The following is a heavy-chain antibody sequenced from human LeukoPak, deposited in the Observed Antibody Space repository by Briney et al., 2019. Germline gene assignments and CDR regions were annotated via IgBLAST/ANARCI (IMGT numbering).Heavy chain of an antibody. Sequence: SETLSLTCTVSGGSISSYYWSWIRQPPGKGLEWIGYIYYSGSTNYNPSLKSRVTKSVDTSKNQFSLKLSSVTAADTAVYYCAREFVVDTAMVTANWFDPWGQGTLVTVSS. J-gene: IGHJ5*02. CDR1: GGSISSYY. CDR2: IYYSGST. CDR3: AREFVVDTAMVTANWFDP. D-gene: IGHD5-18*01. V-gene: IGHV4-59*01.